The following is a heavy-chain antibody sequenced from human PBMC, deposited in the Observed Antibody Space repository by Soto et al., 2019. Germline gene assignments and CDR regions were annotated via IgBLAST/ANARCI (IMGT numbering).Heavy chain of an antibody. V-gene: IGHV4-34*01. D-gene: IGHD3-10*01. CDR3: ARVRTMVRGYYYYGMDV. CDR2: INHSGST. CDR1: GGSFSGYY. J-gene: IGHJ6*02. Sequence: SETLSLTCAVYGGSFSGYYWSWIRQPPGKGLEWIGEINHSGSTNYNPSLKRRVTISVDTSKNQFSLKLSSVTAADTAVYYCARVRTMVRGYYYYGMDVWGQGTTVTVSS.